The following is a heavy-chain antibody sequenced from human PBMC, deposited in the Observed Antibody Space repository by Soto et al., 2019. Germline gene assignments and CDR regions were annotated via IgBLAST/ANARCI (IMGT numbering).Heavy chain of an antibody. CDR2: IGSSGDYI. CDR3: TRDMAYAPTLSDY. D-gene: IGHD2-2*01. Sequence: PGGSLRLSCAASGFLFNSYTMNWVRQVPGQGLEWVASIGSSGDYIHYADAVEGRFTISRDNGRKSLYLQMSRVRVEDTAVYHCTRDMAYAPTLSDYWGPGTLVTVSS. J-gene: IGHJ4*03. V-gene: IGHV3-21*01. CDR1: GFLFNSYT.